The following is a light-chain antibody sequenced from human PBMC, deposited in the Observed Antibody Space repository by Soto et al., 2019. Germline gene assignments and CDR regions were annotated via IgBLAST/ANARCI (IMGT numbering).Light chain of an antibody. CDR1: SSDVGGYNF. Sequence: QSALTQPASVSGSPGQSITISCTGTSSDVGGYNFVSWYQQHPGKAPQLIIYEVSNRPSGVSYRFSGSKSGNTASLTISGLQAEDEADYYCSSYTSSVTLVFGGGTKLTVL. CDR3: SSYTSSVTLV. J-gene: IGLJ2*01. V-gene: IGLV2-14*01. CDR2: EVS.